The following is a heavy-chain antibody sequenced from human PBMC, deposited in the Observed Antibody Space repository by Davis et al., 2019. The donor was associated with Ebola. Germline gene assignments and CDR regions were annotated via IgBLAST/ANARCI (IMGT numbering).Heavy chain of an antibody. J-gene: IGHJ6*02. D-gene: IGHD3-16*02. V-gene: IGHV1-18*01. CDR1: GDTIATYG. Sequence: ASVKVSCKASGDTIATYGFSWVRQAPGQGLEWMGWISAYNGNTNYAQKLQGRVTMTTDTSTSTAYMELRSLRSDDTAVYYCARAPMITFGGVIVYYYYYGMDVWGQGTTVTVSS. CDR3: ARAPMITFGGVIVYYYYYGMDV. CDR2: ISAYNGNT.